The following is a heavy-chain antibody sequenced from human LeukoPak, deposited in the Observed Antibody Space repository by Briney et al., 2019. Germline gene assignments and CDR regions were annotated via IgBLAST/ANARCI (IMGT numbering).Heavy chain of an antibody. CDR3: AAPRRIRLGELSLKAYYFDY. V-gene: IGHV4-31*03. J-gene: IGHJ4*02. CDR1: AGSISSGGYY. CDR2: IYYSGST. Sequence: SQTLSLTCTVSAGSISSGGYYWSWIPQHPGKGLEWIGNIYYSGSTYYNPSLKSRVTISVDTSKNQFSLKLSSVTAADTAVYYCAAPRRIRLGELSLKAYYFDYWGQGTLVTVSS. D-gene: IGHD3-16*02.